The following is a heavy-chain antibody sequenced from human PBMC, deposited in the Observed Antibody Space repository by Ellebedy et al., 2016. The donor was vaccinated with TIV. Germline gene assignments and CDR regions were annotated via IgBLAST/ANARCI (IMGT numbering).Heavy chain of an antibody. V-gene: IGHV1-18*01. Sequence: AASVKVSCKASGYTFTNYGISWVRQAPGQGLEWMGWISAYNGNPNYAKNLQGRVTMTTDTSTSTAYMELRSLRSDDPAVYYCARDHMFGGQLVQYWYFDLWGRGTLVTVSS. CDR2: ISAYNGNP. CDR3: ARDHMFGGQLVQYWYFDL. J-gene: IGHJ2*01. CDR1: GYTFTNYG. D-gene: IGHD3-10*02.